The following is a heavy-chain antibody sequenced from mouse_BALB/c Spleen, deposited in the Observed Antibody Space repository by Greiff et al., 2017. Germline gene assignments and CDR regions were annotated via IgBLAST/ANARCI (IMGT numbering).Heavy chain of an antibody. Sequence: EVQLVESGGGLVKPGGSLKLSCAASGFTFSSYAMSWVRQSPEKRLEWVAEISSGGSYTYYPDTVTGRFTISRDNAKNTLYLEMSSLRSEDTAMYYCAREGGSSSYAMDYWGQGTSVTVSS. J-gene: IGHJ4*01. D-gene: IGHD1-1*01. CDR1: GFTFSSYA. CDR3: AREGGSSSYAMDY. V-gene: IGHV5-9-4*01. CDR2: ISSGGSYT.